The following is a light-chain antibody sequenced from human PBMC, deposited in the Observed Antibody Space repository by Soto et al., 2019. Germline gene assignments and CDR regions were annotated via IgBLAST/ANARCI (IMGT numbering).Light chain of an antibody. CDR1: QTVTRSY. CDR3: QQYNDWPPA. CDR2: GAS. Sequence: ETVLTQSPGTMYLSPGERVTLSRRASQTVTRSYLAWYQQKPGPDPRLLIYGASIRATGIPDRFSGSGSGTDFTLTISRLEPEDFALYYCQQYNDWPPAFGGGTKV. J-gene: IGKJ4*01. V-gene: IGKV3-20*01.